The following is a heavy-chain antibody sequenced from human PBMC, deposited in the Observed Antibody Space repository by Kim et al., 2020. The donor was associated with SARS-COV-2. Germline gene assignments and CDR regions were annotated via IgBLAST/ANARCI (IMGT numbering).Heavy chain of an antibody. V-gene: IGHV4-59*01. J-gene: IGHJ4*02. CDR2: IYYSGNT. D-gene: IGHD1-26*01. CDR3: ARRGSYYGYFDY. CDR1: GGSLRSYY. Sequence: SETLSLTCTVSGGSLRSYYWSWIRQPPGKGLEWIGYIYYSGNTDYNPSLKSRVSISVDTSKNQFSLELSSVSAADTAVYYFARRGSYYGYFDYWGQGALV.